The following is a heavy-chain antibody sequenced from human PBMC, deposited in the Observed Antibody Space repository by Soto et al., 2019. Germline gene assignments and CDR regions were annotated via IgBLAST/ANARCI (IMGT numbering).Heavy chain of an antibody. Sequence: EVQLVESGGGLVQPGGSLRLSCAASGFTFSSHAMHWVRQAPGKGLEFVSAISPNGGTTYYANSVKGRFIISRDNSKNTLYLHMGSLRAEDMAVYYCARGHVDIVATTDYWGQGTLVTVSS. CDR2: ISPNGGTT. CDR3: ARGHVDIVATTDY. CDR1: GFTFSSHA. J-gene: IGHJ4*02. D-gene: IGHD5-12*01. V-gene: IGHV3-64*01.